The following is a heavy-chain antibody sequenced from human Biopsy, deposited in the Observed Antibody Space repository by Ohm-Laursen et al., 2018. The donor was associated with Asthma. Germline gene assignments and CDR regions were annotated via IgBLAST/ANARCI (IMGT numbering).Heavy chain of an antibody. Sequence: ASVKVSCNASGYPFTDYYVHWVRQAPGQGLEWMGRIDPNSGGTNYAQKFQGWVTMTRDTSISTAYMELSRLRSDDTAVYYCARDAAAAGESYYYYYGLDVWGQGTTATVSS. CDR3: ARDAAAAGESYYYYYGLDV. CDR2: IDPNSGGT. V-gene: IGHV1-2*04. J-gene: IGHJ6*02. D-gene: IGHD6-13*01. CDR1: GYPFTDYY.